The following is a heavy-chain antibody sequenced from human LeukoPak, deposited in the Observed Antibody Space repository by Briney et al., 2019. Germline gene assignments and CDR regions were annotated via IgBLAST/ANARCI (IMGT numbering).Heavy chain of an antibody. CDR2: VIGSSGAT. CDR1: GFSLNKNA. V-gene: IGHV3-23*01. J-gene: IGHJ4*02. Sequence: GGSLRLSCAASGFSLNKNAMNWVRQAPGKGLEWVAVVIGSSGATDYADSVKGRFTTSRDNSKNTLFLQMNSLRAEDTAIYYCAKGAYDFLEIAYFDYWGQGALVTVSS. CDR3: AKGAYDFLEIAYFDY. D-gene: IGHD3-3*01.